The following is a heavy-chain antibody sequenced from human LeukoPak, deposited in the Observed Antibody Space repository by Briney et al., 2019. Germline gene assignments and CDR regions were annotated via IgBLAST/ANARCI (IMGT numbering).Heavy chain of an antibody. D-gene: IGHD3-22*01. J-gene: IGHJ4*02. CDR1: GYSFTSYW. CDR2: ISGSGSGT. CDR3: ARTRTYYYDSSGYSKPTFDY. V-gene: IGHV3-23*01. Sequence: GESLKISCKGSGYSFTSYWIGWVRQMPGKGLEWVSVISGSGSGTYYADSVKGRFTISRDNSKNTLYLQMNSLRAEDTAVYYCARTRTYYYDSSGYSKPTFDYWGQGTLVTVSS.